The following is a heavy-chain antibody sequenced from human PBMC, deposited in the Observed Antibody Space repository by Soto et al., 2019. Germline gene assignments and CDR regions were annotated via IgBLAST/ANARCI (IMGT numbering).Heavy chain of an antibody. V-gene: IGHV3-74*01. CDR3: VRGVTADY. Sequence: EVQLVESGGGFVQPGGSLRLSCAASGFSFSSYWMYWVRQAPGKGLVWVSRIKSDGSSISYADFAKGRFTMSRDNARNTLSLQRSSLRAGDTAIYYCVRGVTADYWGQGTLVTVPS. CDR2: IKSDGSSI. CDR1: GFSFSSYW. J-gene: IGHJ4*02.